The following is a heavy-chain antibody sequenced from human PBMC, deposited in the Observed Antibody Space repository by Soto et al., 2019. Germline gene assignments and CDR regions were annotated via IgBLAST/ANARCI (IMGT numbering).Heavy chain of an antibody. J-gene: IGHJ4*02. CDR2: LNYGGTT. Sequence: QLQLQESGPGLVKPSETLSLTFTFSGGSISSSSYYWGWIRQPPGKGLEWIGSLNYGGTTYYKPSLKSRVTISVGTSKNQFSLKLSSVTAADTAVYYCAIPHTSMAQFDYWGQGILVTVSS. CDR3: AIPHTSMAQFDY. V-gene: IGHV4-39*01. CDR1: GGSISSSSYY. D-gene: IGHD5-18*01.